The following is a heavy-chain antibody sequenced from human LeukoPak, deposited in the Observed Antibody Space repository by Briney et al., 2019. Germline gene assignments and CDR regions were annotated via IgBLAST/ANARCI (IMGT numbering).Heavy chain of an antibody. CDR3: ARDLDGYSSSSVVYFDY. CDR1: GGTFSSYA. CDR2: IIPIFGTA. D-gene: IGHD6-6*01. Sequence: SVKVSCKASGGTFSSYAISWVRQAPGQGLEWMGRIIPIFGTADYAQKFQGRVTITTDESTSTAYMELSSLRSEDTAVYYCARDLDGYSSSSVVYFDYWGQGTLVTVSS. J-gene: IGHJ4*02. V-gene: IGHV1-69*05.